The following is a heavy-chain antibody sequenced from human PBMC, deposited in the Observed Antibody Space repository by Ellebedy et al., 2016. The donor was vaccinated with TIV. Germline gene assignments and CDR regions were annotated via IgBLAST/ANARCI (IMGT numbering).Heavy chain of an antibody. CDR2: FYYTGYT. J-gene: IGHJ5*02. CDR3: AREAHYHGSTRYYNGEFDP. CDR1: GGSIASDS. D-gene: IGHD3-10*01. Sequence: SETLSLXCTVSGGSIASDSWTWIRQPPGKGLEWIGYFYYTGYTKSNPSLKSRVTISIDTSKNQLSLTMSSVTAADTAVYYCAREAHYHGSTRYYNGEFDPWGQGTLVTVSA. V-gene: IGHV4-59*01.